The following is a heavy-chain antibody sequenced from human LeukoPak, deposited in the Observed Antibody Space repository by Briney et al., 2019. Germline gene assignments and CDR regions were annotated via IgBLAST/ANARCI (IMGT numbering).Heavy chain of an antibody. CDR1: GYTFTGYY. Sequence: ASVKVSCKASGYTFTGYYMHWVRQAPGQGLEWMGWINPNSGGTNYAQKFQGRVTMTRDTSISTAYMELSRLRSDDTAVYYCARDPRGGNSHYYYYYMDVWGKGTTVTVSS. J-gene: IGHJ6*03. CDR2: INPNSGGT. V-gene: IGHV1-2*02. D-gene: IGHD4-23*01. CDR3: ARDPRGGNSHYYYYYMDV.